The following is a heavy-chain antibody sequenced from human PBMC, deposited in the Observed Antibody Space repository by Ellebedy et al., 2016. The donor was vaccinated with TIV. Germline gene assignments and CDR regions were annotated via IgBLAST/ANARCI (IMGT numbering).Heavy chain of an antibody. V-gene: IGHV3-74*01. Sequence: GESLKISXAASGFTFSTYGMHWVRQSPGKGLVWVSRISIDGSGTTYAESVKGRFTSSRDNAKNTLYLQMNSLRAEDTAVYYCARDWNSVADWGQGTLVTVSS. CDR3: ARDWNSVAD. J-gene: IGHJ4*02. D-gene: IGHD1-7*01. CDR1: GFTFSTYG. CDR2: ISIDGSGT.